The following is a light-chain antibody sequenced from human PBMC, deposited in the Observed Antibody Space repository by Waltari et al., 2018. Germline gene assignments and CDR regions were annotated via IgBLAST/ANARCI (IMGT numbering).Light chain of an antibody. CDR3: QSYDSSLSVV. J-gene: IGLJ2*01. CDR1: SSNIGTDYD. CDR2: TNT. Sequence: QFVLTQPPSPSGAPGARVTLSCTGSSSNIGTDYDVHWYQQSPGTAPKLLTYTNTNRPSGVPDRFSGSKSGTSASLAITGLQPEDEAEYYCQSYDSSLSVVFGGGTKLTVL. V-gene: IGLV1-40*01.